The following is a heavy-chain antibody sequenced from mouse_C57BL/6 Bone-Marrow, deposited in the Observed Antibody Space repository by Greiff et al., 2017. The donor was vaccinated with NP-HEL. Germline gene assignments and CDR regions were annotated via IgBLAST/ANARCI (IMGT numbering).Heavy chain of an antibody. Sequence: QVQLQQSGAELVKPGASVKLSCKASGYTFTSYWMQWVKQRPGQGLEWIGEIDPSDSYTNYNQKFKGKATLTVDTSSSTAYMQLSSLTSEDSAVYYCASLWLRRRGYYFDYWGQGTTLTVSS. CDR2: IDPSDSYT. CDR3: ASLWLRRRGYYFDY. J-gene: IGHJ2*01. V-gene: IGHV1-50*01. CDR1: GYTFTSYW. D-gene: IGHD2-2*01.